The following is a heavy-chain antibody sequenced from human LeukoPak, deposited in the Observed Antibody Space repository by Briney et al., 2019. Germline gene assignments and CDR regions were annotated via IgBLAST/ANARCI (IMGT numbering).Heavy chain of an antibody. CDR3: ARDYRTGFDY. V-gene: IGHV1-18*01. J-gene: IGHJ4*02. CDR1: GYTFASYG. Sequence: ASVKVSCKASGYTFASYGISWVRQAPGQGLEWLGWISTYNGNTHYAQKLQGRVTMTTDTSTTTAYMELRSLRSDDTAVYYCARDYRTGFDYWGQGTLVTVSS. CDR2: ISTYNGNT. D-gene: IGHD7-27*01.